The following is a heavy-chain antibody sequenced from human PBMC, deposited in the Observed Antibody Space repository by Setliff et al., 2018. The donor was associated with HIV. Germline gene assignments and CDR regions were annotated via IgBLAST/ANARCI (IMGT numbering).Heavy chain of an antibody. CDR3: ARDQKGYSYGYFDS. Sequence: SETLSLTCGVSGYSISSGYYWGWIRQPPGKGLEWIGRMHTSGNTNYNPSLKSRVTMSVDTSKNQFSLRLSSVTAADTAVYYCARDQKGYSYGYFDSWGQGTLVTVSS. J-gene: IGHJ4*02. CDR1: GYSISSGYY. D-gene: IGHD5-18*01. CDR2: MHTSGNT. V-gene: IGHV4-38-2*02.